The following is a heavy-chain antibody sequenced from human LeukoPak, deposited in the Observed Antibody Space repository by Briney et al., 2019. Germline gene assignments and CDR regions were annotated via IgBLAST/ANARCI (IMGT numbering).Heavy chain of an antibody. CDR1: GFTFSSYA. J-gene: IGHJ4*02. CDR3: AKGSVYDFWSGYSRHLNY. Sequence: PGGSLRLSCAASGFTFSSYAMSWVRQAPGKGLEWVSAISGSGGSTYYADSVKGRFTTSRDNSKNTLYLQMNSLRAEDTAVYYCAKGSVYDFWSGYSRHLNYWGQGTLVTVSS. D-gene: IGHD3-3*01. V-gene: IGHV3-23*01. CDR2: ISGSGGST.